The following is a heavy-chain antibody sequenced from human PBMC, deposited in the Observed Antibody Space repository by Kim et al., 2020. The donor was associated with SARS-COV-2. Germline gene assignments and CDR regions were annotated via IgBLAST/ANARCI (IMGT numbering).Heavy chain of an antibody. CDR3: AREISDYYDSSGYYGQGGV. D-gene: IGHD3-22*01. CDR1: GFTVSSNY. J-gene: IGHJ6*02. V-gene: IGHV3-53*01. Sequence: GGSLRLSCAASGFTVSSNYMSWVRQAPGKGLEWVSIIYSGGSTYYADSVKGRFTISRDNSKNTLYLQMNSLRAEDTAVYYCAREISDYYDSSGYYGQGGVWGQGTTVPVSS. CDR2: IYSGGST.